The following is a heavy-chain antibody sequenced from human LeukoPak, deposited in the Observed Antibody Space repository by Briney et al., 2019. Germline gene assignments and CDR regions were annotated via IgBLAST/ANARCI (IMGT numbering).Heavy chain of an antibody. CDR3: VRKRGDGYYFDY. CDR2: IYSGGST. V-gene: IGHV3-53*01. D-gene: IGHD5-24*01. CDR1: GFTVSSNY. Sequence: GGSLRLSCAASGFTVSSNYMSWVRQAPGKGLEWVSVIYSGGSTYYADSVKGRFTISRDNSKNTLYLQMNSLRAEDTAVYYCVRKRGDGYYFDYWGQGTLVTVSS. J-gene: IGHJ4*02.